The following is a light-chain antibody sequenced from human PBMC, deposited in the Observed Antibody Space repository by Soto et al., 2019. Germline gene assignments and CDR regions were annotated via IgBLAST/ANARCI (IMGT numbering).Light chain of an antibody. Sequence: QPALTQPPSASGSPGQSVTISCTGTSTDVGGYDYVSWYQQHPGKVPKLMIYEVNKRPSGVPDRFSGSKSGNTASLTVSGLQPEDEADYYCTPYAGGNNVFGTGTKLTVL. J-gene: IGLJ1*01. CDR2: EVN. CDR1: STDVGGYDY. V-gene: IGLV2-8*01. CDR3: TPYAGGNNV.